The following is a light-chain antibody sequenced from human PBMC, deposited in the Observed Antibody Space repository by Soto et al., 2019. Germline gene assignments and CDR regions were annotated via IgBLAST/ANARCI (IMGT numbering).Light chain of an antibody. J-gene: IGLJ1*01. Sequence: QSALTQPPSASGSPGQSVTISCTGTSSDVGRYNYISWYQQRPGKAPKLIIYEVSKRPSGVPDRLSGFKYGNTASLTVSGLQAEDEADYYCSSYAGNSRYVFGHGTKVNV. CDR1: SSDVGRYNY. CDR2: EVS. V-gene: IGLV2-8*01. CDR3: SSYAGNSRYV.